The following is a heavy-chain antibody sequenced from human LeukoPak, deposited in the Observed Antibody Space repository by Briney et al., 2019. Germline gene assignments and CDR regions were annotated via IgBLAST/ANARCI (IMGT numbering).Heavy chain of an antibody. CDR2: ISAYNGNT. D-gene: IGHD3-3*01. J-gene: IGHJ3*02. CDR3: ARIPSAYDFWSGYLRDDAFDI. V-gene: IGHV1-18*01. Sequence: GASVKVSCTASGYTFTSYGISWVRQAPGQGLEWMGWISAYNGNTNYAQKLQGRVTMTTDTSTSTAYMELRSLRSDDTAVYYCARIPSAYDFWSGYLRDDAFDIRGQGTMVTVSS. CDR1: GYTFTSYG.